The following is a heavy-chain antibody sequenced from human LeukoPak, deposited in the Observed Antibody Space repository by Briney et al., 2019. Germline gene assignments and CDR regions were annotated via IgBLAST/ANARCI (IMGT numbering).Heavy chain of an antibody. CDR3: ARAPTYYYYMDV. CDR2: ISYDGSNK. V-gene: IGHV3-30*04. J-gene: IGHJ6*03. CDR1: GFTFINFP. Sequence: GRSLRLSCAASGFTFINFPMHWVRQAPGKGLEWVAVISYDGSNKYYADSVKGRFTISRDNSKNTLYLQMNSLRPEDTAVYYCARAPTYYYYMDVWGKGTTVTISS.